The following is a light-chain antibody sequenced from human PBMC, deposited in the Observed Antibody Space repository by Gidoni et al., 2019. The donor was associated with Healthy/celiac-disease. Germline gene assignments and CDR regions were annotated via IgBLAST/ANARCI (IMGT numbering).Light chain of an antibody. CDR2: GNS. J-gene: IGLJ2*01. CDR3: QSYDSSLSGHVV. Sequence: QSVLTQPPSVSRAPGQRVTISCTGSSSNIGAGYDVHWYQQLPGTAPKPLIYGNSNRPSGVPDRFSGSKSGTSASLAITGLQAEDEADYYCQSYDSSLSGHVVFGGGTKLTVL. CDR1: SSNIGAGYD. V-gene: IGLV1-40*01.